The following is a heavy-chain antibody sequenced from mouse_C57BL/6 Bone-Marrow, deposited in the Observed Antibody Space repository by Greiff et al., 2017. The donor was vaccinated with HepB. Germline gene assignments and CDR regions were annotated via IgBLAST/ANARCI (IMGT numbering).Heavy chain of an antibody. CDR2: IDPENGDT. Sequence: VQLQQSGAELVRPGASVKLSCTASGFNIKDDYMHWVKQRPEQGLAWIGWIDPENGDTEYASKFQGTATITADTSSNTAYLQLSSLTSEDTAVYYCTTDGYGHWYFDVWGTGTTVTVSS. CDR3: TTDGYGHWYFDV. J-gene: IGHJ1*03. CDR1: GFNIKDDY. D-gene: IGHD2-2*01. V-gene: IGHV14-4*01.